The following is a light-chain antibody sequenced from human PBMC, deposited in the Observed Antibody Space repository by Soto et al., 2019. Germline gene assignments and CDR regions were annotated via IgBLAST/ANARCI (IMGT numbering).Light chain of an antibody. CDR2: EGS. CDR3: CSYALGSTLV. Sequence: QSVLTQPASVSGSPGQSITISCTGTSSDVGSYNLVSWYQQHPGKAPKLMIYEGSKRPSGVSNRFSGSKSGNTASLSISGLQAEDEADYYCCSYALGSTLVFGGGTKLTVL. J-gene: IGLJ2*01. V-gene: IGLV2-23*01. CDR1: SSDVGSYNL.